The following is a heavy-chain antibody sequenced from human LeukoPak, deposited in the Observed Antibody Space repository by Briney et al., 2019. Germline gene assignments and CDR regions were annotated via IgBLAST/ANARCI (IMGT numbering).Heavy chain of an antibody. V-gene: IGHV4-39*07. CDR1: GGSISSSSYY. CDR2: IYYSGST. D-gene: IGHD6-6*01. CDR3: ARELAARSYYYYYMDV. Sequence: SETLSLTCTVSGGSISSSSYYWGWIRQPPGKGLEWIGSIYYSGSTYYNPSLKSRVTISVDTSKNQFSLKLNSVTAADTAVYYCARELAARSYYYYYMDVWGKGTTVTVSS. J-gene: IGHJ6*03.